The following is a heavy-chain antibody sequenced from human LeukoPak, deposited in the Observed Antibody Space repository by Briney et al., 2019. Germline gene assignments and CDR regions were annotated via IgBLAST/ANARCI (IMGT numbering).Heavy chain of an antibody. D-gene: IGHD3-22*01. Sequence: GGSLRLSWAASGFTFSDYYMSWIRQAPGKGLEWVSYISSSGSTIYYADSVKGRFTISRDNAKNSLYLQMNSLRAEDTAVYYCARDLWGYDSSGYGLPLDYWGQGTLVTVSS. CDR3: ARDLWGYDSSGYGLPLDY. CDR1: GFTFSDYY. CDR2: ISSSGSTI. J-gene: IGHJ4*02. V-gene: IGHV3-11*04.